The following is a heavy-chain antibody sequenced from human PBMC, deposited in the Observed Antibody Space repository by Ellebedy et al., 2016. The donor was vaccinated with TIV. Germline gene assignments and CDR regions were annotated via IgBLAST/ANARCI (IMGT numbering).Heavy chain of an antibody. CDR3: ARHGGKSIFRHFQD. CDR1: GYSFASYR. CDR2: IHPRDSDT. Sequence: GESLKISCKGSGYSFASYRIVWVRQMLGKGPAWMGIIHPRDSDTRYSPSFQGQVIMSVDQSISTAYLQWSSLKASDTAVYYCARHGGKSIFRHFQDWGQGTLVTVSS. V-gene: IGHV5-51*01. J-gene: IGHJ1*01. D-gene: IGHD3-3*02.